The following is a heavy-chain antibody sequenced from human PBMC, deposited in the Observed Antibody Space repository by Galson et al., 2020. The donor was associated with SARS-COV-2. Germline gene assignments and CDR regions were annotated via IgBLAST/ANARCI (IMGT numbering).Heavy chain of an antibody. J-gene: IGHJ5*02. CDR1: GLTLSGYS. D-gene: IGHD3-3*01. Sequence: TGGSLRLSCAASGLTLSGYSMNWVRQAPGKGLEWVSYISATGSSIYYADSVKGRFTISRDNAKNSLYLQMNSLRDEDTAVYYCARDSDYNVWSRYYVWLDPWGHGPLVTVSS. CDR2: ISATGSSI. V-gene: IGHV3-48*02. CDR3: ARDSDYNVWSRYYVWLDP.